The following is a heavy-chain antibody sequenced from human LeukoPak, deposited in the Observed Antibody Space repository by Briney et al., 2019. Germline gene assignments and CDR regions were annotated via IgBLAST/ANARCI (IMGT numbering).Heavy chain of an antibody. V-gene: IGHV6-1*01. Sequence: AQTLSLTCAISGDSVSSNSAAWNWIRQSPSRGLEGLGRTYYRSKWYNYYAVSVKSRITNNPDTSKNQFSLQLNSVTPEETAVYYCARSGYSSSAPGGYFDYWGQGTLVTVSS. CDR2: TYYRSKWYN. CDR1: GDSVSSNSAA. CDR3: ARSGYSSSAPGGYFDY. J-gene: IGHJ4*02. D-gene: IGHD6-6*01.